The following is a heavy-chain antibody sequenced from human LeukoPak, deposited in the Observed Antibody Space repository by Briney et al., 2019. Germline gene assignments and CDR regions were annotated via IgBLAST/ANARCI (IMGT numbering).Heavy chain of an antibody. CDR1: GYTFTSYD. CDR3: AREKSISGDSCYAS. CDR2: MNPNSGNT. Sequence: ASVKVSCKASGYTFTSYDINWVRQATGQGLEWMGWMNPNSGNTGYAQKFQGRVTVTRNTSISTAYMELSSLRSEDTAVYYCAREKSISGDSCYASWGQGTLVTVSS. V-gene: IGHV1-8*01. D-gene: IGHD2-15*01. J-gene: IGHJ4*02.